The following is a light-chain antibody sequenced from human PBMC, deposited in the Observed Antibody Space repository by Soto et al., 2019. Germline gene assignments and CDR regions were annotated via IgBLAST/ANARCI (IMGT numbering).Light chain of an antibody. CDR1: SSDVGGYNY. CDR3: SSYTNTYTYV. CDR2: EVN. J-gene: IGLJ1*01. V-gene: IGLV2-8*01. Sequence: QSVLTQPPSASGSPGQSVAISCTGTSSDVGGYNYVSWYQQHPGKAPKLMIYEVNKRPSGVPDRFSGSKSGNTASLTVSGLQAEDEADYYCSSYTNTYTYVFGPGTKVTVL.